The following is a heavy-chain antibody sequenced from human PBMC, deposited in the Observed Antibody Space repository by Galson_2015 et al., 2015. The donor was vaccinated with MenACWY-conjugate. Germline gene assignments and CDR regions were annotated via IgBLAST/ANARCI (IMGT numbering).Heavy chain of an antibody. Sequence: SLRLSCAASGFTFNDYWMSWVRQAPGKGLEWVANIKQDGSDQVSVDSVKGRFTVSRDNAKNLLYLQMKSLRVEDTAVYYCARDGGGHDSWGMDVWGQGTKVTVSS. D-gene: IGHD2-15*01. J-gene: IGHJ6*02. CDR3: ARDGGGHDSWGMDV. V-gene: IGHV3-7*03. CDR2: IKQDGSDQ. CDR1: GFTFNDYW.